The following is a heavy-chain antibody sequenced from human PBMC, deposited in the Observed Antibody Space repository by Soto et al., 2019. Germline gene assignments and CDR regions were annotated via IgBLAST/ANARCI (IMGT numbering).Heavy chain of an antibody. CDR2: TSYDGSNK. V-gene: IGHV3-30*18. Sequence: QVQLVESGGGVVQPGRSPRLSCAASGFIFSNYGIHWVRQAPGKGLEWVALTSYDGSNKYYADSVKGRFTISRDNSKNMVYLQMNSLRDEDTAVYYCAKDIALVRGVIIDLDVWGQGTTVTVSS. CDR3: AKDIALVRGVIIDLDV. D-gene: IGHD3-10*01. CDR1: GFIFSNYG. J-gene: IGHJ6*02.